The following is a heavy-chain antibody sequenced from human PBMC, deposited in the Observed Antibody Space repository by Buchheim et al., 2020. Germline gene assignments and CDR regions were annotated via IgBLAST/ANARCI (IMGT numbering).Heavy chain of an antibody. CDR2: ISGSGHKT. J-gene: IGHJ4*02. V-gene: IGHV3-23*01. D-gene: IGHD3-22*01. CDR1: GFTFSSYA. Sequence: EVQLLESGGDLIQPGESLRLSCAASGFTFSSYAMSWVRQAPGKGLEWVSGISGSGHKTYYADSVTGRFTISRDNSDNTLFLQMNSLRAEDTAVYFCAKDSGSSGYYYGGDYWGQGTL. CDR3: AKDSGSSGYYYGGDY.